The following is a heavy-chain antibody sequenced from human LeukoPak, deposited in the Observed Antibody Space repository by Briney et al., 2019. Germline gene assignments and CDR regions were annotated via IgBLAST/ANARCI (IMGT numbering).Heavy chain of an antibody. D-gene: IGHD5-18*01. CDR3: ARGISYFDY. CDR1: GFTFSSYS. J-gene: IGHJ4*02. V-gene: IGHV3-21*01. Sequence: GGSLSLSCAASGFTFSSYSMNWVRQAPGKGLEWVSSISSSSSYIYYVDSVKGRFTISRDNAKNSLYLQMNSLRAEDTAVYYCARGISYFDYWGQGTLVTVSS. CDR2: ISSSSSYI.